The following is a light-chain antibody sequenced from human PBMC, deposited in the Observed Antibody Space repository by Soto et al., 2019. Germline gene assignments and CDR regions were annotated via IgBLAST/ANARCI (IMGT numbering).Light chain of an antibody. CDR3: QQYSSSIT. CDR2: GAS. CDR1: QSVSENY. J-gene: IGKJ4*01. Sequence: IVLTQSPGTLSFSPGDSATLSCRASQSVSENYLAWYQQKPGRTPRILIYGASKRATGVPDRFSGSGSGKQFTLTSTRLEPKDFAVYYCQQYSSSITFGGGT. V-gene: IGKV3-20*01.